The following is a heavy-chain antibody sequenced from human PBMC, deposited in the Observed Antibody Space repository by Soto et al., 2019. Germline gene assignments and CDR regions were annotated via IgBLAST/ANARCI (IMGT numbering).Heavy chain of an antibody. CDR3: AKDITYGSGSPTYYYYGMDV. V-gene: IGHV3-9*01. CDR1: GFTFDDYA. Sequence: GGSLRLSCAASGFTFDDYAMHWVRQAPGKGLEWVSGISWNSGSIGYADSVKGRFTISRDNAKNSLYLQMNSLRAEDTALYYCAKDITYGSGSPTYYYYGMDVWGQGTTVTVSS. D-gene: IGHD3-10*01. CDR2: ISWNSGSI. J-gene: IGHJ6*02.